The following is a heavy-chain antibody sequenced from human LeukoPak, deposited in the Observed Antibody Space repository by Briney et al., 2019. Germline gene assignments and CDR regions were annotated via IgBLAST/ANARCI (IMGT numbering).Heavy chain of an antibody. D-gene: IGHD2-2*01. J-gene: IGHJ4*02. CDR2: ISYDGSNK. CDR1: GFTFSIYE. V-gene: IGHV3-30*04. CDR3: ARVMGRYCSSTSCYVDY. Sequence: GGSLRLSCAASGFTFSIYEMNWVRQAPGKGLEWVAVISYDGSNKYYADSVKGRFTISRDNSKNTLYLQMNSLRAEDTAVYYCARVMGRYCSSTSCYVDYWGQGTLVTVSS.